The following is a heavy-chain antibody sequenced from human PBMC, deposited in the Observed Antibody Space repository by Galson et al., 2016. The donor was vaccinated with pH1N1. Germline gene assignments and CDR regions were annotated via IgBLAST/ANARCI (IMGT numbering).Heavy chain of an antibody. CDR1: GDSIGTYY. CDR3: ARYRITSSEGYFDF. Sequence: LSLTCTVSGDSIGTYYWSWIRQSPGKGPEWIGQIHHSGKTGYNPSLEGRLTRSIDTSKNQFSLRLTYVTAADAAVYYCARYRITSSEGYFDFWGQGTRVTVSS. D-gene: IGHD3-16*02. CDR2: IHHSGKT. J-gene: IGHJ4*02. V-gene: IGHV4-59*01.